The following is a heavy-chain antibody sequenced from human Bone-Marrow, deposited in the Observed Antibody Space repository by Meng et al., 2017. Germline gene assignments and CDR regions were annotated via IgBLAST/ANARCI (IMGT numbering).Heavy chain of an antibody. CDR1: GYIVPDYW. J-gene: IGHJ4*02. Sequence: QVQVVQSGAEVKKSGASVTVSCHATGYIVPDYWLHWVRRAPGQGLEWRGRINPKSGDTHYAQRFQGRVTMTGDTSISTAYMELSGLRSDDTAMYYCARDEDISAAGNLFGDYWGQGTLVTVSS. CDR3: ARDEDISAAGNLFGDY. CDR2: INPKSGDT. D-gene: IGHD6-13*01. V-gene: IGHV1-2*06.